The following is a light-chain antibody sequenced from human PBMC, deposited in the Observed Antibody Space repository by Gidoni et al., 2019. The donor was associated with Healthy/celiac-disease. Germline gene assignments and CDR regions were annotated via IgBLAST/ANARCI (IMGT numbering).Light chain of an antibody. J-gene: IGKJ1*01. CDR3: QQRSNWT. CDR2: DAS. V-gene: IGKV3-11*01. CDR1: QSVSSY. Sequence: EMVLTQSPATLSLPPGERATPSCRASQSVSSYLAWYQQKPGQAPRLLIYDASTRATGIPARFSGSGSGTDFTLTISSLEAEDFAVYYCQQRSNWTFGQGTKVEIK.